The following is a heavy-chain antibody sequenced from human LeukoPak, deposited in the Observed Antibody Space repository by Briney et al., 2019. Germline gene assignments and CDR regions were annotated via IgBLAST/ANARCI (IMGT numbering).Heavy chain of an antibody. CDR3: AKGNSGWYFTFDY. D-gene: IGHD6-19*01. Sequence: GGSLRLSCAASGFTFSSYAMSWVRQAPGKGLEWVSAISGSGGSTYYADSVKGRFTISRDNSKNTLYLQMDSLRAEDTAVYYCAKGNSGWYFTFDYWGQGTLVTVSS. V-gene: IGHV3-23*01. J-gene: IGHJ4*02. CDR1: GFTFSSYA. CDR2: ISGSGGST.